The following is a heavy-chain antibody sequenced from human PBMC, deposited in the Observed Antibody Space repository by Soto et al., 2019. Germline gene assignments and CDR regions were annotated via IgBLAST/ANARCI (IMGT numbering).Heavy chain of an antibody. CDR3: AILRRGGLSLDAFDI. J-gene: IGHJ3*02. Sequence: QVQLVQSGAEVKKPGASVKVSCKASGYTFTSYGISWVRQAPGQGLEWMGWISAYNGNTNYAQKLQGRVTMTTDTSASTAYMELRSLRSDDTAVYYCAILRRGGLSLDAFDIWGQGTMVTVSS. V-gene: IGHV1-18*01. D-gene: IGHD3-16*01. CDR1: GYTFTSYG. CDR2: ISAYNGNT.